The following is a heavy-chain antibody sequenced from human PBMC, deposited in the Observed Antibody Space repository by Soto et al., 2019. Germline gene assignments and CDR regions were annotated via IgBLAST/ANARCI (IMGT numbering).Heavy chain of an antibody. Sequence: SETLSLTCTVSGGSISGSSYYWGWIRQPPGKGLEWIGSIYYSGSTYYNPSLKSRVTISVDTSKNQFSLKLSSVTAADTAVYYCARHGPREYYFDYWGQGTLVTVSS. V-gene: IGHV4-39*01. CDR3: ARHGPREYYFDY. J-gene: IGHJ4*02. CDR1: GGSISGSSYY. CDR2: IYYSGST.